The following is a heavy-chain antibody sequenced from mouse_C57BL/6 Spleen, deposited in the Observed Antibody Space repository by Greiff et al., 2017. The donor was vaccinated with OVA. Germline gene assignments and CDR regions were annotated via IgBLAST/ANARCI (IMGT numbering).Heavy chain of an antibody. V-gene: IGHV1-26*01. CDR3: ARAGTLDY. D-gene: IGHD4-1*01. CDR2: INPNNGGT. CDR1: GYTFTDYY. Sequence: VQLQQSGPELVKPGASVKISCKASGYTFTDYYMNWVKKSHGKSLEWIGDINPNNGGTSYNQKFKGKATLTVDKSSSTAYMELRSLTSEDSAVYYCARAGTLDYWGQGTTLTVSS. J-gene: IGHJ2*01.